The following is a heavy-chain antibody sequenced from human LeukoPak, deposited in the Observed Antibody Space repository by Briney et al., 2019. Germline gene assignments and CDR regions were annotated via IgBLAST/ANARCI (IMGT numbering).Heavy chain of an antibody. CDR2: IEGDGSEK. CDR1: GFTFSSFW. D-gene: IGHD6-19*01. V-gene: IGHV3-7*03. CDR3: AGGSGWLIDY. J-gene: IGHJ4*02. Sequence: GGSLRLSCAASGFTFSSFWMNWVRHTPGKGLEWVANIEGDGSEKNYMDSVKGRFTISRDNAKKSLHLQMNSLRAEDAGVYYCAGGSGWLIDYWGQGTLVTVSS.